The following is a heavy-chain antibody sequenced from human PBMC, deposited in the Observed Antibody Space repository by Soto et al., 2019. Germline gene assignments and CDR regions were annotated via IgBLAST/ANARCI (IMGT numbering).Heavy chain of an antibody. J-gene: IGHJ4*02. CDR2: IYTTGST. D-gene: IGHD5-18*01. V-gene: IGHV4-4*07. CDR3: ATVPPGIQLWLS. CDR1: GDSISDYY. Sequence: PSETLSLTCTVSGDSISDYYWSWIRQPAGKGLEWIGRIYTTGSTDYNPSLKSRVTISIDMSKNQFSLKVTSMTAADTAVYYCATVPPGIQLWLSWGQGTLVTVSS.